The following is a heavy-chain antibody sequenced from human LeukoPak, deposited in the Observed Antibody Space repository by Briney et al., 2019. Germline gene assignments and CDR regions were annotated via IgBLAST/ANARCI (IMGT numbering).Heavy chain of an antibody. CDR1: GYTFTGYY. CDR2: INPNSGGT. V-gene: IGHV1-2*02. CDR3: ARGPPFDYVWGSYRQNRYYFDY. D-gene: IGHD3-16*02. Sequence: ASVKVSCRASGYTFTGYYMHWVRQAPGQGLEWMGWINPNSGGTNYAQKFQGRVTMTRDTSISTAYMELSRLRSDDTAVYYCARGPPFDYVWGSYRQNRYYFDYWGQGTLVTVSS. J-gene: IGHJ4*02.